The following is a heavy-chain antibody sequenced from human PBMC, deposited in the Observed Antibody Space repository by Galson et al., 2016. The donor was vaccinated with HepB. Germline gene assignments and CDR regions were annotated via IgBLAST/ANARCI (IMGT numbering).Heavy chain of an antibody. CDR1: GFVFRDYS. Sequence: LRLSCAGSGFVFRDYSMTWVRQAPGKGLEWVSTIQTGSRYMYYPDSLKGRFTVSRDDAKNSLYLQMHSLRAEDTAVYYCARDSSGWSRNYWGQGTLVTVSS. CDR3: ARDSSGWSRNY. D-gene: IGHD3-22*01. CDR2: IQTGSRYM. J-gene: IGHJ4*02. V-gene: IGHV3-21*01.